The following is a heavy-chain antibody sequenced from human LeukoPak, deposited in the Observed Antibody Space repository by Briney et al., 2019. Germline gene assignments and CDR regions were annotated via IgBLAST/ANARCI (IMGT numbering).Heavy chain of an antibody. CDR1: GFTFSSYS. CDR3: ARDYYDSSGYYLKYFQH. CDR2: IGSSSNYI. D-gene: IGHD3-22*01. Sequence: PGGSLRLACVASGFTFSSYSMNWVRQAPGKGLEWVSCIGSSSNYIYYGDSVKGRFTISRDNAKNSLYLQMNSPRAEDTAVYYCARDYYDSSGYYLKYFQHWGQGTLVTVSS. V-gene: IGHV3-21*01. J-gene: IGHJ1*01.